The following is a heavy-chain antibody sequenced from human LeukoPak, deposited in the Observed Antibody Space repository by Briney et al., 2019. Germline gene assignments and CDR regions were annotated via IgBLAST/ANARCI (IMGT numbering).Heavy chain of an antibody. CDR1: GFTVSSSY. J-gene: IGHJ6*03. CDR3: ARAITRGWNYYYYYMDV. Sequence: PGGSLRLSCVASGFTVSSSYMTWVRQAPGKGLEWVSFIYSGGTTYYADSVKGRFTISRDNSKNTLYLQMNSLRAEDTAVYYCARAITRGWNYYYYYMDVWGKGTTVTVSS. D-gene: IGHD3-3*01. V-gene: IGHV3-66*01. CDR2: IYSGGTT.